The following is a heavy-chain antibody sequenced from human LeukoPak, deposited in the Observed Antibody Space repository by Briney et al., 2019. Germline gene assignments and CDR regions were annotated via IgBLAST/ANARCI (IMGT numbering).Heavy chain of an antibody. V-gene: IGHV1-18*01. CDR1: GYTVTSYG. CDR2: ISAYNGNT. Sequence: ASVKVSCKASGYTVTSYGISWVRQAPGQGLEWMGWISAYNGNTNYAQKLQGRVTMTTDTSTSTAYMELRSLRSDDTAVYYCAREYAGYYYDSSGYYLTVDAFDIWGQGTMVTVSS. CDR3: AREYAGYYYDSSGYYLTVDAFDI. J-gene: IGHJ3*02. D-gene: IGHD3-22*01.